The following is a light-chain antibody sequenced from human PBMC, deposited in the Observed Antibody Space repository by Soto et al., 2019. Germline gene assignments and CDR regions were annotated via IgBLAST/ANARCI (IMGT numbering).Light chain of an antibody. CDR2: KVT. J-gene: IGKJ2*01. V-gene: IGKV2-30*01. CDR1: RSLIYTDGNTY. Sequence: DVVMTQSPLSLPVTLGQPASISCRASRSLIYTDGNTYLNWFHQRPGQSPRRLFAKVTNRDSGVPDRFSGSGSGTEFTLKISRVEADDVGVYYCMQGTHWPYTFGLGTKLEIK. CDR3: MQGTHWPYT.